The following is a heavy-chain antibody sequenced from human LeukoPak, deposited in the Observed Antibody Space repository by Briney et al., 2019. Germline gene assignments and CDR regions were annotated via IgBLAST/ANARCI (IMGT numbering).Heavy chain of an antibody. D-gene: IGHD2-2*01. CDR3: ARAPLPAAMWGAFDI. J-gene: IGHJ3*02. V-gene: IGHV4-61*05. CDR2: IYYSGNT. Sequence: SETLSLTCTVSGGSISSSSYYWGWIRQPPGKGLEWIGYIYYSGNTNYNPSLKSRVTISVDTSKNQFSLKLSSVTAADTAVYYCARAPLPAAMWGAFDIWGQGTMVIVSS. CDR1: GGSISSSSYY.